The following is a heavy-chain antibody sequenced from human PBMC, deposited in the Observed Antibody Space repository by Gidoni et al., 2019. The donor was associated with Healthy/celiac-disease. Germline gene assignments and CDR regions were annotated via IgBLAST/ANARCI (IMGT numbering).Heavy chain of an antibody. Sequence: EVQLVQSGAEVKKPGESRRICCKGYGYSCTSHWISWVRQMPGKGLEWMGRIGPSDSYTNYSPSCQGHVTISADKSISTAYLQWRSLKASDTAMYYCARVNSSSWPNYYYYGMDVWGQGTTVTVSS. J-gene: IGHJ6*02. D-gene: IGHD6-13*01. CDR1: GYSCTSHW. CDR3: ARVNSSSWPNYYYYGMDV. V-gene: IGHV5-10-1*03. CDR2: IGPSDSYT.